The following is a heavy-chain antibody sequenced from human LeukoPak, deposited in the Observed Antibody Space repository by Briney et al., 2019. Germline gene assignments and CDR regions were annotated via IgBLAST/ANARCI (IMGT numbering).Heavy chain of an antibody. CDR3: ARDGPRVPSTIVATSLLGGSPDV. Sequence: SETLSLTCTVSGGSISSYYWSWIRQPAGKGLEWIGRIYTSGSTNYNPSLKSRVTMSVDTSKNQFSLKLSSVTAADTAVYYCARDGPRVPSTIVATSLLGGSPDVWGKGTTVTASS. V-gene: IGHV4-4*07. J-gene: IGHJ6*04. CDR1: GGSISSYY. D-gene: IGHD5-12*01. CDR2: IYTSGST.